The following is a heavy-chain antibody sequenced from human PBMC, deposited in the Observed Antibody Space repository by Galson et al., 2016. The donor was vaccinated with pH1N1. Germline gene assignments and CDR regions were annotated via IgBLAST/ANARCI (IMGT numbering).Heavy chain of an antibody. CDR2: IDWDDDK. CDR3: ARIFYGDYSDYFDY. J-gene: IGHJ4*02. CDR1: GFSLSTSGMC. V-gene: IGHV2-70*01. Sequence: PALVKPTQTLTLTCTFSGFSLSTSGMCVSWIRQPPGKALEWLALIDWDDDKYYSKSLKTRLTISKDTSKNQVVLTMTNTDPVDTATYYCARIFYGDYSDYFDYWGQGTLVTVSS. D-gene: IGHD4-11*01.